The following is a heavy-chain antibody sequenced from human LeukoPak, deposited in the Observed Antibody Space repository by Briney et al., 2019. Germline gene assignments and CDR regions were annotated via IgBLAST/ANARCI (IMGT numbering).Heavy chain of an antibody. CDR2: INPNSGGT. CDR1: GYTFTDYY. Sequence: GASVKVSCKASGYTFTDYYIQWVRKALGQGLEWMGWINPNSGGTNSAQKFQGRVTMTRDTSVSTAYMELSRLRSDDTAVYYCARDHCTSSGCYEYYYYGVDVWGQGTTVTVSS. V-gene: IGHV1-2*02. CDR3: ARDHCTSSGCYEYYYYGVDV. D-gene: IGHD2-2*01. J-gene: IGHJ6*02.